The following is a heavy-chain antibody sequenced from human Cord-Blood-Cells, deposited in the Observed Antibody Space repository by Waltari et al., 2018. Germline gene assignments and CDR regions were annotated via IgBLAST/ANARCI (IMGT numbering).Heavy chain of an antibody. Sequence: QVQLQPRGAGLLPPTETLSLTGAVYGGSFSGYYWSWLRQLAGKGLEWIGEINHSGSTNYNPSLKSRVTISVDTSKNQFSLKLSSVTAADTAVYYCARGGNVVVPAAIEEIDYWGQGTLVTVSS. V-gene: IGHV4-34*01. CDR1: GGSFSGYY. D-gene: IGHD2-2*01. CDR2: INHSGST. J-gene: IGHJ4*02. CDR3: ARGGNVVVPAAIEEIDY.